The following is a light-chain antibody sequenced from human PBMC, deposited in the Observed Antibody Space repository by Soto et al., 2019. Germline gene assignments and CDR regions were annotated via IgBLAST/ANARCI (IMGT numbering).Light chain of an antibody. J-gene: IGLJ1*01. CDR3: QVWASTDEFFV. CDR2: DAS. V-gene: IGLV3-21*02. Sequence: ELAQPPSLSVAPGQTARITCVGDRIGSKIVHWYRQRPGQAPVAVVFDASDRPSGIPDRISASRSGDTATLTISRVDAGDEADYYCQVWASTDEFFVFGSGTKVTVL. CDR1: RIGSKI.